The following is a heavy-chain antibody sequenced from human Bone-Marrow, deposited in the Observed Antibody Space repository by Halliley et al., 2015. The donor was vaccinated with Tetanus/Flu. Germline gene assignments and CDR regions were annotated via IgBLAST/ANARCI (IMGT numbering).Heavy chain of an antibody. D-gene: IGHD3-10*01. V-gene: IGHV3-21*01. CDR3: ATEPYSYGSGTYERGYYFDS. Sequence: YYADSVKGRFTASRDNTKNLLFLQMNSLRAEDTAVYYCATEPYSYGSGTYERGYYFDSWGQGTLVTVSS. J-gene: IGHJ4*02.